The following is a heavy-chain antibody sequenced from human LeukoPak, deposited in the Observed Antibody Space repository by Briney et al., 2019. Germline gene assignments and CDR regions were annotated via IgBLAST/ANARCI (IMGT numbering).Heavy chain of an antibody. CDR3: AREVNIPADSDAFDI. Sequence: NPSETLSLTCTVSGGSFTSRNYFWSWIRQPPGEGLEWIGYISYSGSAYYDPSLKSRVTISVDTSSNQFSLRLRSVTAADTAVYYCAREVNIPADSDAFDIWGQGTMVTVSS. J-gene: IGHJ3*02. D-gene: IGHD1/OR15-1a*01. CDR1: GGSFTSRNYF. V-gene: IGHV4-30-4*08. CDR2: ISYSGSA.